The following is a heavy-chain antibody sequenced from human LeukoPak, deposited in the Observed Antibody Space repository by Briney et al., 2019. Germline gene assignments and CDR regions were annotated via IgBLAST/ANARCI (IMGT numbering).Heavy chain of an antibody. J-gene: IGHJ5*02. CDR2: INHSGST. Sequence: SETLSLTCAVYGGSFSGYYWSWIRQPPGKGLEWIGEINHSGSTNYNPSLKSRVTISVDTSKNQFSLKLSSVTAADTAVYYCARRCSDYYDSSGYFGWFDPWGQGTLVTVSS. V-gene: IGHV4-34*01. CDR1: GGSFSGYY. CDR3: ARRCSDYYDSSGYFGWFDP. D-gene: IGHD3-22*01.